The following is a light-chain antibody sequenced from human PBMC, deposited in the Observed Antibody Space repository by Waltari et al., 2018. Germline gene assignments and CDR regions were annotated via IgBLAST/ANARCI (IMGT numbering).Light chain of an antibody. CDR2: RNN. CDR1: SSNIGSNF. V-gene: IGLV1-47*01. CDR3: AAWDDSLEEV. Sequence: QSVLTQPPSASGAPGQRVTISCSGSSSNIGSNFVYWYQQLPGTAPKLLIYRNNQRPSGVPDRFSGSKSGTSASLAISGLRSEDEAHYYCAAWDDSLEEVFGGGTKLTAL. J-gene: IGLJ2*01.